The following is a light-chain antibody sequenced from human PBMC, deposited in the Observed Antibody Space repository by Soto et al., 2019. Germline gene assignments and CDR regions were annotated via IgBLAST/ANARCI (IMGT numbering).Light chain of an antibody. CDR2: GNS. V-gene: IGLV1-40*01. Sequence: QSVLTQPPSVSGAPGQRVTISCTGSSSNIGAGYDVHWYQQLPGTAPKLLIYGNSNRPSGVPDRFSGSNSGTSASLAITGLEAEYEADYYCQSYDSSLSGYMVFGGGTKVTAL. J-gene: IGLJ2*01. CDR1: SSNIGAGYD. CDR3: QSYDSSLSGYMV.